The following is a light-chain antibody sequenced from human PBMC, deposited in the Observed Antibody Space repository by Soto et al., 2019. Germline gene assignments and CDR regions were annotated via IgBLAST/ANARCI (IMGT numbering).Light chain of an antibody. J-gene: IGLJ2*01. V-gene: IGLV1-44*01. CDR1: SSNIGSNT. Sequence: QSVLTQPPSASGTPGQRVTISCSGSSSNIGSNTVNWYQQLPGTAPKLLIYSNNQRPSGVHDRCSGSKSGTSASLAIRGLQSEDEADYYCAAGDDSRVVFGGGTKVTVL. CDR3: AAGDDSRVV. CDR2: SNN.